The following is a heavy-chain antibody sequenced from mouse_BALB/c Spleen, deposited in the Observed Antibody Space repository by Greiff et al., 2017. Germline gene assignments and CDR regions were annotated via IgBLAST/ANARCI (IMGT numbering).Heavy chain of an antibody. J-gene: IGHJ2*01. CDR3: ARHGGFITTASYYFDY. V-gene: IGHV5-12-1*01. CDR1: GFAFSSYD. D-gene: IGHD1-2*01. Sequence: EVKLVESGGGLVKPGGSLKLSCAASGFAFSSYDMSWVRQTPEKRLEWVAYISSGGGSTYYPDTVKGRFTISRDNAKNTLYLQMSSLKSEDTAMYYCARHGGFITTASYYFDYWGQGTTLTVSS. CDR2: ISSGGGST.